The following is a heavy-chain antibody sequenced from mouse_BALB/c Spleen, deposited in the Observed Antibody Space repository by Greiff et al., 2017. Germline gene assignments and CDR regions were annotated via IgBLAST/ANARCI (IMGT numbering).Heavy chain of an antibody. Sequence: VQLKQSGPELVKPGASVKISCKASGYTFTDYNMHWVKQSHGKSLEWIGYIYPYNGGTGYNQKFKSKATLTVDNSSSTAYMELRSLTSEDSAVYYCARGGYRYPFDYWGQGTTLTVSS. D-gene: IGHD2-14*01. CDR2: IYPYNGGT. CDR1: GYTFTDYN. CDR3: ARGGYRYPFDY. V-gene: IGHV1S29*02. J-gene: IGHJ2*01.